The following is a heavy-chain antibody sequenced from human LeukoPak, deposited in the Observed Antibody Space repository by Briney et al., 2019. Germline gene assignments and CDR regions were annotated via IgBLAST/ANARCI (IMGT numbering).Heavy chain of an antibody. CDR2: ISAYNGNT. CDR3: ARDAFYYGSSGYAFDI. V-gene: IGHV1-18*01. CDR1: GYTFTSYG. D-gene: IGHD3-22*01. J-gene: IGHJ3*02. Sequence: GASVKVSCKASGYTFTSYGISWVRQAPEQGLEGMGWISAYNGNTNYAQKLQGRVTMTTDTSTSTAYMELRSLRSDDTAVYYCARDAFYYGSSGYAFDIWGQGTMVTVSS.